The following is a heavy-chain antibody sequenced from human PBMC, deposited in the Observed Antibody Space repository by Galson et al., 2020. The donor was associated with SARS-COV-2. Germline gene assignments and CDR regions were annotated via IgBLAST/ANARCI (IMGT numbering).Heavy chain of an antibody. V-gene: IGHV3-73*01. CDR2: VRNRANTYAT. CDR3: TRQPYSGSSWHFDS. J-gene: IGHJ4*01. Sequence: GESLKISCAGSGFSFTGSTINWVRQASGKGLEWIGRVRNRANTYATKYAASVKGRFTISRDDSKTTAYLQMDSLRSEDTAVYYCTRQPYSGSSWHFDSWGNGTLVTVSS. CDR1: GFSFTGST. D-gene: IGHD5-12*01.